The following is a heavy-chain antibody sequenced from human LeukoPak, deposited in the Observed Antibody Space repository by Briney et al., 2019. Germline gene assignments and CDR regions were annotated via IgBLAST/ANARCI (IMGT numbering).Heavy chain of an antibody. D-gene: IGHD5-12*01. J-gene: IGHJ3*02. CDR3: AREMATIHWDLLDIAFDI. CDR2: IYTSGST. Sequence: SETLSLTCTVSGGSISSYYWSWIRQPAGKGLEWIGRIYTSGSTNYNPSFKSRVTMSVDTSKNQFSLKLSSVTAADTAVYYCAREMATIHWDLLDIAFDIWGQGTMVTVSS. V-gene: IGHV4-4*07. CDR1: GGSISSYY.